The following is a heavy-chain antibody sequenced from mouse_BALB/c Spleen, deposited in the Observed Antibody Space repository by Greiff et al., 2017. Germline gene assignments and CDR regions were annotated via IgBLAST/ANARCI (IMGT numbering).Heavy chain of an antibody. CDR1: GYSITSDYA. CDR2: ISYSGST. Sequence: EVMLVESGPGLVKPSQSLSLTCTVTGYSITSDYAWNWIRQFPGNKLEWMGYISYSGSTSYNPSLKSRISITRDTSKNQFFLQLNSVTTEDTATYYCARWNGGWYFEVWGAGTTVTVSS. CDR3: ARWNGGWYFEV. V-gene: IGHV3-2*02. J-gene: IGHJ1*01.